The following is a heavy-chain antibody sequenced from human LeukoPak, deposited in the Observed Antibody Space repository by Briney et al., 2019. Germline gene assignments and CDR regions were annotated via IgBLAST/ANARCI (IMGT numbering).Heavy chain of an antibody. CDR1: GGSISSYY. Sequence: PSETLSLTCTVSGGSISSYYWSWIRQPPGKGLEWIAYIYYSGSTKYNPSLKSRVTISVDTSKNQFSLKLSSVTAADTAVYYCARGGDGYNYFDYWGQGTLVTVSS. J-gene: IGHJ4*02. V-gene: IGHV4-59*01. CDR3: ARGGDGYNYFDY. CDR2: IYYSGST. D-gene: IGHD5-24*01.